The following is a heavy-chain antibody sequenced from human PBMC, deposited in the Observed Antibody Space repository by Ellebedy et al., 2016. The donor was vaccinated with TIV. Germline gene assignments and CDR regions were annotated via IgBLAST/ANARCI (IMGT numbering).Heavy chain of an antibody. V-gene: IGHV1-2*02. CDR3: ARVLVRGVLNYYYYGMDV. CDR1: GYTFTSYY. J-gene: IGHJ6*02. CDR2: INPNSGGT. Sequence: AASVKVSCKASGYTFTSYYMHWVRQAPGQGLEWMGWINPNSGGTNYAQKFQGRVTMTRDTSISTAYMELSRLRSDDTAVYYCARVLVRGVLNYYYYGMDVWGQGTTVTVSS. D-gene: IGHD3-10*01.